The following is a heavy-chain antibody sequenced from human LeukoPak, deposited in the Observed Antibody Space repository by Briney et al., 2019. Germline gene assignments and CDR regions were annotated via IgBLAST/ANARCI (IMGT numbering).Heavy chain of an antibody. J-gene: IGHJ4*02. CDR1: GFTFSSYS. CDR3: AKDIPISGSYFH. D-gene: IGHD1-26*01. CDR2: ISSSART. V-gene: IGHV3-23*01. Sequence: PGGSLRLSCAASGFTFSSYSMNWVRQAPGKGLEWVSSISSSARTYYADSVKGRFTISRDNSKNTLYLQMNSLRAEDTAIYYCAKDIPISGSYFHWGQGTLVTVSP.